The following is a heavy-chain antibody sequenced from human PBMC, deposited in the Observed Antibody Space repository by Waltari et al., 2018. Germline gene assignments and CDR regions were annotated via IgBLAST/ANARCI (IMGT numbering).Heavy chain of an antibody. CDR1: GGSIIVSY. Sequence: QVQLQESGPGLVKPSETLSLTCTVSGGSIIVSYWSWIRQPAGKGLEWIGRIYSGGSTDYNPSLKSRPTMSVDTSKNQFSLKLSSVTAADTAVYYCARGPGRESREAFDYWGQGTLVTVSS. J-gene: IGHJ4*02. CDR3: ARGPGRESREAFDY. CDR2: IYSGGST. V-gene: IGHV4-4*07. D-gene: IGHD3-10*01.